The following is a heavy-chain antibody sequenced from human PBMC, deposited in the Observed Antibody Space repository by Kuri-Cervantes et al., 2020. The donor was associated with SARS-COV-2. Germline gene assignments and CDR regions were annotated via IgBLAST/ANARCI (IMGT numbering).Heavy chain of an antibody. CDR1: GGTFSSYA. CDR3: AREGEYQLLYSSGIYYYGMDV. V-gene: IGHV1-2*02. J-gene: IGHJ6*02. Sequence: ASVKVSCKASGGTFSSYAISWVRQAPGQGLEWMGWINPNSGGTNYAQKFQGRVTMTRDTSISTAYMELSRLRSDDTAVYYCAREGEYQLLYSSGIYYYGMDVWGQGTTVTVSS. CDR2: INPNSGGT. D-gene: IGHD2-2*02.